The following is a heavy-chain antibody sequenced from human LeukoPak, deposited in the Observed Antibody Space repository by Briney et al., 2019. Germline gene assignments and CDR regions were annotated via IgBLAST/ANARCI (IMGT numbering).Heavy chain of an antibody. J-gene: IGHJ5*02. CDR3: ARDRGDIVALFDP. Sequence: SETLSLTCTVSGGSISSSSYYWGWIRQPPGKGLEWIGSIYYSGSTYYNPSLKSRVTISVDTSKNQFSLKLSSVTAADTAVYYCARDRGDIVALFDPWGQGTLVTVSS. CDR2: IYYSGST. CDR1: GGSISSSSYY. V-gene: IGHV4-39*07. D-gene: IGHD5-12*01.